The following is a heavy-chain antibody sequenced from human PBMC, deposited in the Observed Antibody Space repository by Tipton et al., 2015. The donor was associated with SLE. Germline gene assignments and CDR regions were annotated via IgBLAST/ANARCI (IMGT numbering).Heavy chain of an antibody. J-gene: IGHJ5*02. CDR3: ARGKGRNWGWGWFDP. CDR2: IYYSGST. V-gene: IGHV4-39*07. CDR1: GGSISVSSYY. D-gene: IGHD7-27*01. Sequence: TLSLTCTVSGGSISVSSYYWGWIRQPPGKGLEWIGSIYYSGSTNYNPSLKSRLTILVDTSKNQFSLKLSSVTAADTAAYYCARGKGRNWGWGWFDPWGQGILVTVSS.